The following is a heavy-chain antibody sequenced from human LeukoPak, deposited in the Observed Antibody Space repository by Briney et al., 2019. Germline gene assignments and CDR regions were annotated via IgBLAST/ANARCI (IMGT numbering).Heavy chain of an antibody. CDR3: ARVSGSGSFLQFYFDY. CDR2: IKQDGNEK. CDR1: GFTISSYW. Sequence: GGSLRLSCAASGFTISSYWMSWVRQAPGKGLEWVANIKQDGNEKYYVHSVKGRFTISRDNAKNSLYLQMNSLRAEDTAVYYCARVSGSGSFLQFYFDYWGRGTLVTVSS. J-gene: IGHJ4*02. V-gene: IGHV3-7*01. D-gene: IGHD3-10*01.